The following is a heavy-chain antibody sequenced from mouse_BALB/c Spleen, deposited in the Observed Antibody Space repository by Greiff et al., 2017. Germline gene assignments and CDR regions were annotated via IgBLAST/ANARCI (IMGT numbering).Heavy chain of an antibody. CDR3: ASRLAWFAY. D-gene: IGHD2-4*01. CDR1: GFSLTSYG. V-gene: IGHV2-2*02. J-gene: IGHJ3*01. Sequence: QVQLQQSGPGLVQPSQSLSITCTVSGFSLTSYGVHWVRQSPGKGLEWLGVIWSGGSTDYNAAFISSLSISKDNSKCQVFIKMNSLQANDTAIYYCASRLAWFAYWGQGTLVTVSA. CDR2: IWSGGST.